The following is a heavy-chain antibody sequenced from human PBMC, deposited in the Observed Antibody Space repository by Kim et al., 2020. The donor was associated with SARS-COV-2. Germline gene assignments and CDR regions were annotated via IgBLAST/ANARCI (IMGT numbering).Heavy chain of an antibody. CDR3: ARGGSGSNYPYYGIDV. D-gene: IGHD4-4*01. J-gene: IGHJ6*04. CDR2: ISSNGGIT. V-gene: IGHV3-64*02. Sequence: GGSLRLSCAASGFIFSNYAMHWVRQAPGKGLEYVSAISSNGGITYYADSVKGRFTISRDNSKNTLYLQMGSLRDDDKGVHYCARGGSGSNYPYYGIDVWG. CDR1: GFIFSNYA.